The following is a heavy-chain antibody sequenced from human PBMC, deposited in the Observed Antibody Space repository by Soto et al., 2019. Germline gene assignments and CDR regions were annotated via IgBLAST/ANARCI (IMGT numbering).Heavy chain of an antibody. V-gene: IGHV1-18*01. D-gene: IGHD6-19*01. CDR2: ISAYDGNT. CDR3: ARDPSSGWWFSQY. Sequence: QVRLVQSGAEVRKPGASVKVSCKASGYSFSNYGISWVRQAPGQGLEWLGWISAYDGNTKYAQKLQDRVTMTTDTSTSTAYMELKSLRSDDTAIYYCARDPSSGWWFSQYWGQGTLVSVSS. J-gene: IGHJ1*01. CDR1: GYSFSNYG.